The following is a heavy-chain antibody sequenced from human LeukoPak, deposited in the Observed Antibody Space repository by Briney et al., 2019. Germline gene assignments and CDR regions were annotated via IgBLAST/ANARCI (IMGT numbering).Heavy chain of an antibody. V-gene: IGHV3-30*02. D-gene: IGHD2-2*01. CDR3: AKDHDIVVVPAACHFDY. Sequence: GGSLRLSCAASGFTFSSYGMHWVRQAPGKGLEWVAFIRYDGSNKYYADSVKGRFTISRDNSKNTLYLQMNSLRAEDTAVYYCAKDHDIVVVPAACHFDYWGQGTLVTVSS. CDR1: GFTFSSYG. CDR2: IRYDGSNK. J-gene: IGHJ4*02.